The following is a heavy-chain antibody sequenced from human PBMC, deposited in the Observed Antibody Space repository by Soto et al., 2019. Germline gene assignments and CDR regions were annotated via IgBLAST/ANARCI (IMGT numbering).Heavy chain of an antibody. D-gene: IGHD2-8*02. J-gene: IGHJ4*02. CDR3: ARASGPFDY. Sequence: QVQLVESGGGVAQPGRSLRLSCAASGFTFSVYGIHWVRQAPGKGLEWVAVIWSDGSHKYYADSVKGRFTISRDNSKNTLYLQMNSLRAEDTAVYYCARASGPFDYWGQGTLVTVSS. CDR1: GFTFSVYG. V-gene: IGHV3-33*01. CDR2: IWSDGSHK.